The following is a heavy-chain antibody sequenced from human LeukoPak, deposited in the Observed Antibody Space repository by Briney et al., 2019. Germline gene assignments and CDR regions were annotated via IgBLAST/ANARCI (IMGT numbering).Heavy chain of an antibody. CDR1: GFTFNNYW. V-gene: IGHV3-74*01. CDR3: ARRGVDYYDSSGYYYDPVYYFDY. Sequence: PGGSLRLSCAVSGFTFNNYWMHWVRQAPGKGLVWVSRIKSDGSSTSYADSVKGRFTISRDNAKNTLYLQMNCLRAEDTAVYYCARRGVDYYDSSGYYYDPVYYFDYWGQGTLVTVSS. J-gene: IGHJ4*02. D-gene: IGHD3-22*01. CDR2: IKSDGSST.